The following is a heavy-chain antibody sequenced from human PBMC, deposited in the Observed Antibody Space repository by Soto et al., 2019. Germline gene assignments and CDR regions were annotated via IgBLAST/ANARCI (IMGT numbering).Heavy chain of an antibody. J-gene: IGHJ6*03. Sequence: QVHLVQSGGEVKKSGASVKVSCKTSGYPFISYGITWVRQAPGQGLEWMGWINAYNDNTTYAQKFQGRVTMTTDTSTNTANMELRSLRSDDTAVYYCAFLEWSDYYNYYMDVWGKGTTVTVSS. CDR3: AFLEWSDYYNYYMDV. CDR1: GYPFISYG. V-gene: IGHV1-18*01. D-gene: IGHD3-3*01. CDR2: INAYNDNT.